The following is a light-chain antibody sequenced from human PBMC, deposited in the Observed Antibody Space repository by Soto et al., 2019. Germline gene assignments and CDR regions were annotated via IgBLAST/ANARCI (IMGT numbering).Light chain of an antibody. CDR3: QQRSNWPPWT. V-gene: IGKV3D-15*01. CDR2: GAS. Sequence: EIVLAQSPDTLSVSPLERATLXTRASRTVGSNLAWYQQKPGQAPRLLIYGASTRASDTPARFSGSGSVTEFALTISSLQSEDFAVYYCQQRSNWPPWTFGQGTKVDIK. J-gene: IGKJ1*01. CDR1: RTVGSN.